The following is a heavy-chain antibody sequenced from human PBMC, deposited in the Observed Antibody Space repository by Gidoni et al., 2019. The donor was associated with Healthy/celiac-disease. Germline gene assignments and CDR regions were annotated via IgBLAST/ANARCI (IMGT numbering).Heavy chain of an antibody. J-gene: IGHJ4*02. D-gene: IGHD2-21*01. CDR1: VFTFSRYA. CDR2: ISSNGGST. Sequence: EVQLVESGGGLVQPGGSLRLSCSSSVFTFSRYAMHWVRQAPGKGLEYVSAISSNGGSTYYADSVKGRFTISRDNSKNTLYLQMSSLRAEDTAVYYCVKDRETQEGILVWFHWGQGTLVTVSS. CDR3: VKDRETQEGILVWFH. V-gene: IGHV3-64D*06.